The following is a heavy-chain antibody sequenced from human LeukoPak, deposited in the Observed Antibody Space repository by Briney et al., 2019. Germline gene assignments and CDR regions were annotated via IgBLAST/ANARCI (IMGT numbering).Heavy chain of an antibody. V-gene: IGHV4-61*08. CDR2: IYYSGST. D-gene: IGHD2-15*01. Sequence: SETLSLTCTVSGGSISSRGYYWGWIRQPPGKGLEWIGYIYYSGSTNYNPSLKSRVTISVDTSKNQFSLKLSSVTAADTAVYYCARVSDPRCSGGSCYHLYYFDYWGQGTLVTVSS. J-gene: IGHJ4*02. CDR3: ARVSDPRCSGGSCYHLYYFDY. CDR1: GGSISSRGYY.